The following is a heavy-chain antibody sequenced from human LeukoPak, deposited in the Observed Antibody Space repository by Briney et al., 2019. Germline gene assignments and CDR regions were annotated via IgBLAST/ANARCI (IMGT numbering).Heavy chain of an antibody. J-gene: IGHJ4*02. CDR1: GFTFSSYT. V-gene: IGHV3-21*01. CDR2: ISSSSSYI. D-gene: IGHD1-26*01. Sequence: GGSLRLSCAASGFTFSSYTMNWVRQAPGKGLEWVSSISSSSSYINYADSVKGRFTISRDNAKNSLYPQMNSLRAEDTAVYYCARVITYSGSYYFDYWGQGTLVTVSS. CDR3: ARVITYSGSYYFDY.